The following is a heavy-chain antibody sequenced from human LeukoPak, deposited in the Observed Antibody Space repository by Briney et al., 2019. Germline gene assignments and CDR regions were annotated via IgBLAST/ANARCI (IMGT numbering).Heavy chain of an antibody. V-gene: IGHV3-13*01. CDR1: GFTFSTYD. Sequence: GGSLRLSCAATGFTFSTYDMHSVCQDTGKGLQWGSSIGTSGDTYCLGSVKGRFTISRENAKNFLYLQMNSLRAGDTAVYYCARGSRWYGSDFDIWGQGTMVTVAS. CDR3: ARGSRWYGSDFDI. CDR2: IGTSGDT. D-gene: IGHD6-13*01. J-gene: IGHJ3*02.